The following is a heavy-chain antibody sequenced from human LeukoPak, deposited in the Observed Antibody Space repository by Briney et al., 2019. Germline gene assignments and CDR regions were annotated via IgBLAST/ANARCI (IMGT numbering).Heavy chain of an antibody. CDR2: ISGSGGST. CDR1: GFTFSSYA. CDR3: AKVGMEWELLESVDY. V-gene: IGHV3-23*01. J-gene: IGHJ4*02. Sequence: GGSLRLSCAASGFTFSSYAMSWVRQAPGKGLEWVSAISGSGGSTYYADSVKGRFTISRDSSKNTPYLQMNSLRAEDTAVYYCAKVGMEWELLESVDYWGQGTLVTVSS. D-gene: IGHD1-26*01.